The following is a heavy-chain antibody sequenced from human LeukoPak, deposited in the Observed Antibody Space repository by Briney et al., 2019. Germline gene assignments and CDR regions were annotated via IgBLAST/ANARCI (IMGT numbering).Heavy chain of an antibody. Sequence: PGRSLRLSCAASGFTFSSYAMHWVRQAPGKGLEWVAVISYDGSNKYYADSVKGRFTISRDNSKNTLYLQMNSLRAEDTAVYYCARDGPDTAMATLDCWGQGTLVTVSS. CDR3: ARDGPDTAMATLDC. J-gene: IGHJ4*02. CDR1: GFTFSSYA. V-gene: IGHV3-30-3*01. D-gene: IGHD5-18*01. CDR2: ISYDGSNK.